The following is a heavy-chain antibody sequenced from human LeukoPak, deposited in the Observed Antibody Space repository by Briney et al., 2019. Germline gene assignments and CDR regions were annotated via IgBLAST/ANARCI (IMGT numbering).Heavy chain of an antibody. CDR3: ARNGRWEPADY. CDR1: GGSISSSSYY. V-gene: IGHV4-39*01. CDR2: IYYSGST. D-gene: IGHD1-26*01. Sequence: SETLSLTCTVSGGSISSSSYYWGWIRQPPGKGLEWIGSIYYSGSTYYNPSLKSRVTISVDTSKNQFSLKLSSVTAADTAVYYCARNGRWEPADYWGQGTLVTVSS. J-gene: IGHJ4*02.